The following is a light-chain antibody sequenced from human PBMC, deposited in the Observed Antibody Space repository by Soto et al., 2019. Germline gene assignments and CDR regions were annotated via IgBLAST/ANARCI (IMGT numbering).Light chain of an antibody. CDR3: SSYTSSSTRV. J-gene: IGLJ3*02. Sequence: SALTQPDSVSGSPGQSITISCTGTSSDVGGYNYVSWYQQHPGKAPKLMIYDVSNRPSGVSNRFSGSKSGNTASLTISGLQAEDEADYYCSSYTSSSTRVFGGGTKLTVL. CDR1: SSDVGGYNY. V-gene: IGLV2-14*01. CDR2: DVS.